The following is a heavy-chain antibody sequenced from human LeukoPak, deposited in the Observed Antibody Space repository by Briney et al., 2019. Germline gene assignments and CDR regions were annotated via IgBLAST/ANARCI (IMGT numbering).Heavy chain of an antibody. D-gene: IGHD3-22*01. J-gene: IGHJ5*02. CDR1: GGSIISTSFY. V-gene: IGHV4-39*01. CDR2: IYHSGST. CDR3: ARLYYDSRGYYWFDR. Sequence: SETLSLTCTVSGGSIISTSFYWGWIRQPPGKGLGWVGRIYHSGSTYDNPSLKSRVTISVDRSKNQFSLKLSSVTAADTAVYYCARLYYDSRGYYWFDRWGQGTLVTVSS.